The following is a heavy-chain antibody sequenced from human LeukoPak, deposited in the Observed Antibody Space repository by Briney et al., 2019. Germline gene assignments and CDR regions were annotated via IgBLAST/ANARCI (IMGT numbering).Heavy chain of an antibody. CDR2: INANNGNT. D-gene: IGHD2-2*01. J-gene: IGHJ6*04. CDR1: GYTFSSYG. V-gene: IGHV1-18*04. CDR3: ARETVVVPAARLLYYYYGMDV. Sequence: GASVKVSCKASGYTFSSYGISWVRQAPGQGLEWIGWINANNGNTNYAQKLQGRVTMTTDTSTSTAYMELRSPRSDDTAVYYCARETVVVPAARLLYYYYGMDVWGKGTTVTVSS.